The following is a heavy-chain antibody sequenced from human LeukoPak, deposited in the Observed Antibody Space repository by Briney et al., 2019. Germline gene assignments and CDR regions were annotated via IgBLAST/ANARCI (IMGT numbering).Heavy chain of an antibody. Sequence: ASVKVSCKASGYRFISHYIHWVRQAPGLGPEWLGWMHAGNGNTRYPAKSEGRVTMTRDTYSNTAYMDLTSLTSDDTAIYYCAREGSYCVGGDCYSFDFWGQGTLITVSS. CDR1: GYRFISHY. CDR2: MHAGNGNT. D-gene: IGHD2-21*02. J-gene: IGHJ4*02. CDR3: AREGSYCVGGDCYSFDF. V-gene: IGHV1-2*02.